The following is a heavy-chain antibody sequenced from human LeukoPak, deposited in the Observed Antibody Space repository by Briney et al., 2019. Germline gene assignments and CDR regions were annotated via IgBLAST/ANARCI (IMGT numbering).Heavy chain of an antibody. Sequence: GSLRLSCAASGFTFSDYWMHWVRQAPGKGLVWVSRINSDESSTTYADSVKGRFTISRDNAKNTLYLQVNSLRPEDTAVYYGARCFWGSSYYGMDVWGKGTTVTVSS. D-gene: IGHD7-27*01. CDR2: INSDESST. V-gene: IGHV3-74*01. CDR1: GFTFSDYW. CDR3: ARCFWGSSYYGMDV. J-gene: IGHJ6*04.